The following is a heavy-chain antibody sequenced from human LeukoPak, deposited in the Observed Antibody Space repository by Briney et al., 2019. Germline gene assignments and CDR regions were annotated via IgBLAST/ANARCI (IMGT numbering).Heavy chain of an antibody. CDR3: ASNYDFWSGGMGAFDI. V-gene: IGHV4-59*12. D-gene: IGHD3-3*01. CDR2: IYYSGST. J-gene: IGHJ3*02. CDR1: GGPISSYY. Sequence: SETLSLTCTVSGGPISSYYWSWIRQPPGKGLEWIGYIYYSGSTNYNPSLKSRVTISVDRSKNQFSLKLSSVTAADTAVYYCASNYDFWSGGMGAFDIWGQGTMVTVSS.